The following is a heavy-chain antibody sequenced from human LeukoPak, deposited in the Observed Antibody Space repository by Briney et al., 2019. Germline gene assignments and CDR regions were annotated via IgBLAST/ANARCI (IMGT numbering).Heavy chain of an antibody. CDR3: ATVVSGFIDY. J-gene: IGHJ4*02. D-gene: IGHD2-21*02. Sequence: GGSLRLSCVASGFTFRIYWMTWVRQAPGKGLGWVANIKQDGTENYYVDSVKGRFTISRDNAKSSVYLQMNSLRADDTAIYYCATVVSGFIDYWGQGTLVTVSS. V-gene: IGHV3-7*05. CDR2: IKQDGTEN. CDR1: GFTFRIYW.